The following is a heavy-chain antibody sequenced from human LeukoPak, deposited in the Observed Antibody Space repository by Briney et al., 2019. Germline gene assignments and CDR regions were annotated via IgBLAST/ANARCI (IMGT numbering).Heavy chain of an antibody. CDR1: GGSISSSSYY. D-gene: IGHD2-2*01. Sequence: SETLSLTCTVSGGSISSSSYYWGWIRQPPGKGLEWIGSIYYSGSTYYNPSLKSRVTISVDTSKNQFSLKLSSVTAADTAVYYCARRWVVTAGQNWFDPWGQGILVTVSS. V-gene: IGHV4-39*01. CDR2: IYYSGST. CDR3: ARRWVVTAGQNWFDP. J-gene: IGHJ5*02.